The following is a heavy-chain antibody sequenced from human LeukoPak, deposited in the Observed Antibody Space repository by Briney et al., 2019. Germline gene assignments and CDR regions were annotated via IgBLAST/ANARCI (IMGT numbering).Heavy chain of an antibody. J-gene: IGHJ4*02. CDR2: INPNSGGT. Sequence: ASVKVSCKASGYTFTGYYMHWVRQAPGQGLEWMGWINPNSGGTNFAQKFQGRVTMTSDTSISTAYMELSRLRSDDTAVYYCARESNGGYGFDYWGQGTLVTVAS. D-gene: IGHD5-12*01. CDR3: ARESNGGYGFDY. V-gene: IGHV1-2*02. CDR1: GYTFTGYY.